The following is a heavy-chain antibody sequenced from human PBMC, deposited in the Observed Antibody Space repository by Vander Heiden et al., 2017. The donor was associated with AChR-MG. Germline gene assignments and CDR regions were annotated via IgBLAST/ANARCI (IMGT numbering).Heavy chain of an antibody. CDR1: GFTVSSNY. Sequence: EVQLVETGGGLIQPGGSLRLSCAASGFTVSSNYMSWVRQAPGKGLEWVSVIYSGGSTYYADSVKGRFTISRDNSKNTLYLQMNSLRAEDTAVYYCARSSSGWYYFDYWGQGTLVTVSS. CDR3: ARSSSGWYYFDY. D-gene: IGHD3-22*01. J-gene: IGHJ4*02. V-gene: IGHV3-53*02. CDR2: IYSGGST.